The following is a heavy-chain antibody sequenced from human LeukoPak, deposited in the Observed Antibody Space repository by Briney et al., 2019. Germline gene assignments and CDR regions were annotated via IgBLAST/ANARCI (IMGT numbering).Heavy chain of an antibody. CDR2: IIPIFGTA. Sequence: GASVKVSCKASGGTFSSYAISWVRQAPGQGLEWMGGIIPIFGTANYAQKFQGRVTITADKSTSSAYMELSSLRSEDTAVYYCVVGYSYGPWYYGMDVWGKGTTVTVSS. D-gene: IGHD5-18*01. V-gene: IGHV1-69*06. CDR1: GGTFSSYA. CDR3: VVGYSYGPWYYGMDV. J-gene: IGHJ6*04.